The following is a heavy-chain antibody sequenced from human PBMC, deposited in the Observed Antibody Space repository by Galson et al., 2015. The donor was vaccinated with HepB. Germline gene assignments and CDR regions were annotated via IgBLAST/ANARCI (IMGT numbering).Heavy chain of an antibody. Sequence: SLRLSCAASGFTVSSNYMSWVRQAPGKGLEWVSVIYSGGSTYYADSVKGRFTISRDNSKNTLYLQMNSLRAEDTAVYYCASRVRIFGVVIIAEYFQHWGQGTLVTVSS. CDR3: ASRVRIFGVVIIAEYFQH. D-gene: IGHD3-3*01. J-gene: IGHJ1*01. CDR2: IYSGGST. V-gene: IGHV3-53*01. CDR1: GFTVSSNY.